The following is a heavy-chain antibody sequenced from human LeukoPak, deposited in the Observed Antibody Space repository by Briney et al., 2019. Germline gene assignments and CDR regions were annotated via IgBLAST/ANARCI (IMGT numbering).Heavy chain of an antibody. J-gene: IGHJ3*02. V-gene: IGHV3-21*01. CDR2: ISSSSSYI. CDR3: ARDLYLGDILTGRDAFDI. CDR1: GFTFSSYS. Sequence: GGSLRPSCAASGFTFSSYSMNWVRQAPGKGLEWVSPISSSSSYIYYADSVKGRFTISRDNAKNSLYLQMNSLRAEDTAVYYCARDLYLGDILTGRDAFDIWGQGTMVTVSS. D-gene: IGHD3-9*01.